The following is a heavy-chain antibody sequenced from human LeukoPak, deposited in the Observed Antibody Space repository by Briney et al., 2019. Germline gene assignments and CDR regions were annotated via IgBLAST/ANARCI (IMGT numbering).Heavy chain of an antibody. CDR3: ARFEGYCSGGSCYPRDY. J-gene: IGHJ4*02. V-gene: IGHV3-9*01. D-gene: IGHD2-15*01. CDR1: GFTFDDYA. Sequence: GGSLRLSCAASGFTFDDYAMHWVRQAPGKGLEWVSGISWNSGSIGYADSVKGRFTISRDNAKNSLYLQMNSLRAEDTAVYFCARFEGYCSGGSCYPRDYWGQGTLVTVSS. CDR2: ISWNSGSI.